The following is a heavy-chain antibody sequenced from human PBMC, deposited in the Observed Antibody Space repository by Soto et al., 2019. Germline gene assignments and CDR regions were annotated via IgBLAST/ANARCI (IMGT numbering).Heavy chain of an antibody. CDR2: IYYSGST. V-gene: IGHV4-30-4*01. J-gene: IGHJ6*02. CDR1: GGSISSGDYY. CDR3: ARDWVLGCGMDV. D-gene: IGHD2-15*01. Sequence: PSETLSLTCTVSGGSISSGDYYWSWIRQPPGKGLEWIGYIYYSGSTYYNPSLKSRVTISVDTSKNQFSLKLSSVTAADTAVYYCARDWVLGCGMDVWGRGTTVTVSS.